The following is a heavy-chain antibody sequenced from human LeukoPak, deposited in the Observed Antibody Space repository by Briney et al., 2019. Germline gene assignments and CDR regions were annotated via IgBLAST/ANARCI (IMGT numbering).Heavy chain of an antibody. CDR1: GYTFTGYY. CDR2: INPNSGGT. D-gene: IGHD6-13*01. J-gene: IGHJ4*02. CDR3: AKTLYIAAAPGGFDY. Sequence: ASVKVSCKASGYTFTGYYMHWVRQAPGQGLEWMGWINPNSGGTNYAQKFQGRVTMTRDTSTGKAYMELSRLRSDDTAVYYCAKTLYIAAAPGGFDYWGQGTLVAVSS. V-gene: IGHV1-2*02.